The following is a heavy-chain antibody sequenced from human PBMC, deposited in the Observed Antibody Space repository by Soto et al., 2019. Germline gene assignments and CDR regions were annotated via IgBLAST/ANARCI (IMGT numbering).Heavy chain of an antibody. CDR1: GGSISSYY. J-gene: IGHJ4*02. D-gene: IGHD6-13*01. V-gene: IGHV4-59*08. CDR2: IYYSGST. Sequence: PSETLSLTCTVSGGSISSYYWSWIRQPPGKGLEWIGYIYYSGSTYYNPSLKSRVTISVDTSKNQFSLKLSSVTAADTAVYYCARVKAGVVYWGQGTLVTVSS. CDR3: ARVKAGVVY.